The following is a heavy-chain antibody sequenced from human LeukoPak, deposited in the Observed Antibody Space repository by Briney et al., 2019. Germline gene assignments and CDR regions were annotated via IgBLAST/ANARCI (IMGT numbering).Heavy chain of an antibody. V-gene: IGHV4-39*01. CDR3: AKRLLDTAMVTTYFDY. J-gene: IGHJ4*02. CDR1: GGSISSSNYD. CDR2: IDYSGRT. Sequence: PSETLSLTCTVSGGSISSSNYDWGWIRQPPGKGLEWVGNIDYSGRTYYNPSLKSRVTISVNTSKNQFSLKLSSVTAADTAVYYCAKRLLDTAMVTTYFDYWGQGTLVTVSS. D-gene: IGHD5-18*01.